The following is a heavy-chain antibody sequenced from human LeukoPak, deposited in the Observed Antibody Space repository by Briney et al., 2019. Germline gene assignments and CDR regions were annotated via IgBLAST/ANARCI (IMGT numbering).Heavy chain of an antibody. CDR2: INPNSGST. CDR3: ARARDYCTSTRCYSPHHYGIDV. V-gene: IGHV1-2*04. D-gene: IGHD2-2*02. CDR1: GYTFTDYY. Sequence: ASVTVSCKTSGYTFTDYYVHWVRQAPGQGLEWVGWINPNSGSTSYIQKFQGWVTLTRDTSITTVYMEFSRLRSDDTAVYYCARARDYCTSTRCYSPHHYGIDVWGQGTTVIVSS. J-gene: IGHJ6*02.